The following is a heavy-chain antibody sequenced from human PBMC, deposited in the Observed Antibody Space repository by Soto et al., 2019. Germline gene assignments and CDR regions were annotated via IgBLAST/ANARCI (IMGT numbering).Heavy chain of an antibody. J-gene: IGHJ4*02. CDR3: ARDLSGDTTPYFDL. CDR1: GFAFSSYW. Sequence: EEQLVESGGGLVQPGGSLRLSCAASGFAFSSYWMHWVRQTPGKGPVWVSRIYNDGSRTAYADSMKGRFTISRDNAKNTMYLQMSSLTVEDTAVYYCARDLSGDTTPYFDLWGQGTLVTVSS. CDR2: IYNDGSRT. V-gene: IGHV3-74*01. D-gene: IGHD1-1*01.